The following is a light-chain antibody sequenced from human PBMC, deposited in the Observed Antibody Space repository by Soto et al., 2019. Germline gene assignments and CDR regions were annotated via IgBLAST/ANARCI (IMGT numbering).Light chain of an antibody. Sequence: QSVLTQPASVSGSPGQSITISCTGTSSDVGYYNYVSWYQQHPGKAPKLMIYDVRNRPSGVSNRFSGSKSGNTASLTISGLQAEDEVDYYGRSYTISTIYAFGTGTMGTIL. CDR1: SSDVGYYNY. J-gene: IGLJ1*01. CDR3: RSYTISTIYA. V-gene: IGLV2-14*03. CDR2: DVR.